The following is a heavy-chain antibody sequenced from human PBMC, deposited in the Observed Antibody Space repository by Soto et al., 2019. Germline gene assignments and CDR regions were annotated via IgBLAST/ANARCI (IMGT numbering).Heavy chain of an antibody. V-gene: IGHV4-34*01. Sequence: TSETLSLTCAVYGGSFSGYYWSWIRQPPGKGLEWIGEINHSGSTNYNPSLKSRVTISVDTSKNQFSLKLSSVTAADTAVYYCARNYVNGMDGWGQGTTVTVSS. J-gene: IGHJ6*02. CDR1: GGSFSGYY. D-gene: IGHD1-7*01. CDR2: INHSGST. CDR3: ARNYVNGMDG.